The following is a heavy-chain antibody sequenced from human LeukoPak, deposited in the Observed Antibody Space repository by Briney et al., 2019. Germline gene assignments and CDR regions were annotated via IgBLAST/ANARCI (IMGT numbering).Heavy chain of an antibody. CDR3: AREILYDSTSYYV. Sequence: SETLSLTCTLSGGSISIYRWSWIRQPAGKGLEWMGRIDTSGNTNYNPSLNGRVTMSVDTSKNQFSLKLRSVTAADTAVYYCAREILYDSTSYYVWGHGTLVTVSS. D-gene: IGHD3-22*01. V-gene: IGHV4-4*07. CDR2: IDTSGNT. CDR1: GGSISIYR. J-gene: IGHJ4*01.